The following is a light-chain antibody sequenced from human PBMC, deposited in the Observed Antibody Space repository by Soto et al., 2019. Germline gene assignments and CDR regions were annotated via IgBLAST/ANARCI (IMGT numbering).Light chain of an antibody. V-gene: IGLV2-14*01. CDR3: ASYTIKTTYV. Sequence: QAVVTQPPSVSGAPGQRVTISCTGTNVDVGGYNYVSWYQHHPGKAPKLLIFEVSNRPSGVSNRFSGSKSGNTASLTISGLQSEDEADYYCASYTIKTTYVFGSGTKVTVL. CDR1: NVDVGGYNY. J-gene: IGLJ1*01. CDR2: EVS.